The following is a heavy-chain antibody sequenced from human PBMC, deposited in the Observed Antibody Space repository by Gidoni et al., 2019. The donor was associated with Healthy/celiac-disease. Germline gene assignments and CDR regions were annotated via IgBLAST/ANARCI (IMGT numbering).Heavy chain of an antibody. D-gene: IGHD3-3*01. Sequence: GGVVQPGRFLRLSCAASGFTFSSYAMHWVRQAPGKGLEWVAVISYDGSNKYYADSVKGRFTISRDNSKNTLYLQMNSLRAEDTAVYYCARGGVRGVVIYYFDYWGQGTLVTVSS. J-gene: IGHJ4*02. V-gene: IGHV3-30-3*01. CDR3: ARGGVRGVVIYYFDY. CDR1: GFTFSSYA. CDR2: ISYDGSNK.